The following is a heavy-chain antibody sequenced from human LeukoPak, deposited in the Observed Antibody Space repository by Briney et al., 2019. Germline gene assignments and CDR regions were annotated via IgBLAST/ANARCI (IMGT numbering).Heavy chain of an antibody. D-gene: IGHD6-19*01. CDR1: GGTFSSNA. J-gene: IGHJ4*02. Sequence: SVKVSCKASGGTFSSNAISWVRQAPGQGLEWMGGIFPIFGTTNYAQKFQGRVTITTDESASTAYMELRSLRSEDTAVYYCARDLYSSGWALDYWGQGTLVTVSS. CDR2: IFPIFGTT. CDR3: ARDLYSSGWALDY. V-gene: IGHV1-69*05.